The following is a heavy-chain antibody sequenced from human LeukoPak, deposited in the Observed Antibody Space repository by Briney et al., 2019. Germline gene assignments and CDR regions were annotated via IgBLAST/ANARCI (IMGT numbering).Heavy chain of an antibody. CDR3: ARGGVVTAIPSLGNDY. CDR2: INHSGST. Sequence: PSETLSLTCAVYGGSFSGYYWSWIRQPPGKGLEWIGEINHSGSTNYNPSLKSQVTISVDTSKNQFSLKLSSVTAADTAVYYCARGGVVTAIPSLGNDYWGQGTLVTVSS. CDR1: GGSFSGYY. V-gene: IGHV4-34*01. J-gene: IGHJ4*02. D-gene: IGHD2-21*02.